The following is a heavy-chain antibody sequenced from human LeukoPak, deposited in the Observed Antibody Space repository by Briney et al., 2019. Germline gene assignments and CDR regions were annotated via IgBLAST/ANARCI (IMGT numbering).Heavy chain of an antibody. J-gene: IGHJ6*02. CDR3: AKSKESYYYGMDV. CDR1: GFTVSSNY. Sequence: GGSLRLSCAASGFTVSSNYMSWVRQAPGKGLEWVSVIYSGGSTYYADSVKGRFTISRDNSKNTLCLQMNSLRAEDTAVYYCAKSKESYYYGMDVWGQGTTVTVSS. CDR2: IYSGGST. V-gene: IGHV3-53*01.